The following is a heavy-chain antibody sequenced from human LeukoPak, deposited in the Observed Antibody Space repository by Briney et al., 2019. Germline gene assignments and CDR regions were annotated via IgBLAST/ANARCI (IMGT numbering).Heavy chain of an antibody. CDR1: GFTFSSYA. V-gene: IGHV3-23*01. Sequence: GGSLRLSCAASGFTFSSYAMSWVRQAPGKGLEWVSAISGSGGSTYYADSVKGWFTISRDYSKNTLYLQMNSLRAEDTAVYYCAKTMVQGEYYFDYWGQGTLVTVSS. J-gene: IGHJ4*02. CDR3: AKTMVQGEYYFDY. D-gene: IGHD3-10*01. CDR2: ISGSGGST.